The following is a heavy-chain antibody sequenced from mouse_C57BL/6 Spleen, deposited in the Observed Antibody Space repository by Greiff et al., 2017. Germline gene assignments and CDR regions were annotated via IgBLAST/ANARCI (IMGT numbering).Heavy chain of an antibody. CDR3: AGATVVADWYFDV. J-gene: IGHJ1*03. D-gene: IGHD1-1*01. CDR2: INPSNGGT. CDR1: GYTFTSYW. V-gene: IGHV1-53*01. Sequence: VQLQQPGTELVKPGASVKLSCKASGYTFTSYWMHWVKQRPGQGLEWIGNINPSNGGTNYNEKFKSKATLTVDKSSSTAYMQLSSLTSEDSAVYYCAGATVVADWYFDVWGTGTTVTVAS.